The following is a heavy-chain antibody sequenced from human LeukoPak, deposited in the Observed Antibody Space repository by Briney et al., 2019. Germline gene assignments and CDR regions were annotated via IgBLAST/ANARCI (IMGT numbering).Heavy chain of an antibody. CDR1: GGSISSSGYY. D-gene: IGHD3-22*01. CDR3: VSGNSGYYLYYFDD. J-gene: IGHJ4*02. Sequence: SETLSLTCTVSGGSISSSGYYWGWLRQPPGKGLEWIGSIYYSGSTYYNPSLKSRVTISVDTSKNQFSLNLSSVTAADTAVYYCVSGNSGYYLYYFDDWGQGTLVTVSS. CDR2: IYYSGST. V-gene: IGHV4-39*01.